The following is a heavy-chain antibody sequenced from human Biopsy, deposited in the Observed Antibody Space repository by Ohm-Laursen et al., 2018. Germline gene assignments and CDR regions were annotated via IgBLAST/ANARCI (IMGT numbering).Heavy chain of an antibody. J-gene: IGHJ4*02. CDR1: GGPIDSYY. V-gene: IGHV4-59*07. D-gene: IGHD5-12*01. CDR2: IYFTGRT. CDR3: ARLGSGDYFPTFFDF. Sequence: SDTLSLTCTVSGGPIDSYYWSWIRQPPGKALEWIGYIYFTGRTSYNPSLKSRVTISVDTSKNQFSLKLSSVTAADTAVYYCARLGSGDYFPTFFDFWGQGALVTVSS.